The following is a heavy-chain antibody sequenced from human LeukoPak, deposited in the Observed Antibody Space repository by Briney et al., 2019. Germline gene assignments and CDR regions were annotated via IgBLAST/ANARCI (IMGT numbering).Heavy chain of an antibody. CDR3: TRDPLRTLDY. CDR2: IRSKAYGGTT. Sequence: GGSLRLSCTASGFTFGDYAMSWFRRAPGKGLEWVGFIRSKAYGGTTEYAASVKGRFTISRDDSKSIAYLQMNSLKTEDTAVYYCTRDPLRTLDYWGQGTLVTVS. J-gene: IGHJ4*02. V-gene: IGHV3-49*03. CDR1: GFTFGDYA. D-gene: IGHD2/OR15-2a*01.